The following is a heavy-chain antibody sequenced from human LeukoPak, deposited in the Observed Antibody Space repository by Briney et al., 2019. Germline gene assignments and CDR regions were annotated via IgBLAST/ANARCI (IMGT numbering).Heavy chain of an antibody. CDR3: AKGTYSGYDFFFWSTMTDDAFDI. V-gene: IGHV3-23*01. Sequence: PGGSLRLSCAASGFTFSSYAMSWVRQAPGKGLEWVSAISGSGGSTYYADSVKGRFTISRDNSKNTLYLQMNSLRAEDTAVYYCAKGTYSGYDFFFWSTMTDDAFDIWGQGTMVTVSS. D-gene: IGHD5-12*01. J-gene: IGHJ3*02. CDR2: ISGSGGST. CDR1: GFTFSSYA.